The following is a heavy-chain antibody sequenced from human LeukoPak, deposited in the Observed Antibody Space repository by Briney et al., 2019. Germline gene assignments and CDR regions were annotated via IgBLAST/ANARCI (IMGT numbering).Heavy chain of an antibody. J-gene: IGHJ5*02. D-gene: IGHD3-16*01. CDR2: IIPIFGTA. V-gene: IGHV1-69*05. CDR3: ARDIRIEGGWFDL. Sequence: ASVKVSCKASGGTFSSYAISWVRQAPGQELEWMGGIIPIFGTANYAQKFQGRVTITTDESTSTAYMELSSLRSEDTAVYYCARDIRIEGGWFDLWGQGTLVTVSS. CDR1: GGTFSSYA.